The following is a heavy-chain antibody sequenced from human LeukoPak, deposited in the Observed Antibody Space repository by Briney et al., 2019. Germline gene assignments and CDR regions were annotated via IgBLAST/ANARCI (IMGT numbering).Heavy chain of an antibody. CDR1: GFTFDDHG. CDR3: ASAPPAGYYDSSGFDY. J-gene: IGHJ4*02. V-gene: IGHV3-9*01. CDR2: ISWSSGII. Sequence: GGSLRLSCAASGFTFDDHGMHWVRQAPGKGLEWVSGISWSSGIIGYADSVKGRFTISRGNAKISLYLQMNSLRAEDTAVYYCASAPPAGYYDSSGFDYWGQGTLVTVSS. D-gene: IGHD3-22*01.